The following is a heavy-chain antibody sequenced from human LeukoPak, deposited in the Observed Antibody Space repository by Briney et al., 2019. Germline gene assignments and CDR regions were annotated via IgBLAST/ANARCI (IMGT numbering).Heavy chain of an antibody. CDR3: ARIGYNPYFDY. V-gene: IGHV1-2*02. Sequence: ASVKVSCMSSREHSTDYYLHCVRQAPGQGLEWMGWINPNSGGTNYAQTFQGRVNMTRDTYITTGYMELSKLRSDDTAVCICARIGYNPYFDYRGQGTLVTVSS. CDR2: INPNSGGT. D-gene: IGHD5-24*01. J-gene: IGHJ4*02. CDR1: REHSTDYY.